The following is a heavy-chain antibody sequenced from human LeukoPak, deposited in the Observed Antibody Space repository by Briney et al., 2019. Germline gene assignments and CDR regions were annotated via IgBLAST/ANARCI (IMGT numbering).Heavy chain of an antibody. V-gene: IGHV1-69*13. CDR1: GGTFSSYA. D-gene: IGHD2-15*01. J-gene: IGHJ6*03. Sequence: RASVKVSCKASGGTFSSYAISWVRQAPGQGLEWMGGIIPSFGTANYAQKFQGRVTITADESTSTAYMELSSLRSEDTAVYYCASNLPPGYCSGGSCYRYYYYMDVWGKGTTVTISS. CDR2: IIPSFGTA. CDR3: ASNLPPGYCSGGSCYRYYYYMDV.